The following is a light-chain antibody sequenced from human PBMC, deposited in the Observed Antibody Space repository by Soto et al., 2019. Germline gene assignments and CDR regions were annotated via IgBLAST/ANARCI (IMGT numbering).Light chain of an antibody. CDR3: QSYDSSLSRGV. Sequence: QSVLTQPPSVSGPPGQRVTISCTGSSSNIGAGYDVHWYQQLPGTAPKLLIYDNSNRPSGVPDRFSGSKSGTSASLAITGLQAEDEADYYCQSYDSSLSRGVFGGGTKLTVL. CDR2: DNS. CDR1: SSNIGAGYD. V-gene: IGLV1-40*01. J-gene: IGLJ2*01.